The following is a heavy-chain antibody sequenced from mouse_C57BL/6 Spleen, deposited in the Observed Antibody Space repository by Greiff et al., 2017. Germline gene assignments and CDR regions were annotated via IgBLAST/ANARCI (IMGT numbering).Heavy chain of an antibody. CDR3: AREGYDGGFAY. CDR1: GYSITSGYD. CDR2: ISYSGST. D-gene: IGHD2-2*01. Sequence: EVKLVESGPGMVKPSQSLSLTCTVTGYSITSGYDWHWIRHFPGNKLEWMGYISYSGSTNYNPSLKSRISITHDTSKNHFFLKLNSVTTEDTAPYYCAREGYDGGFAYWGQGTLVTVSA. J-gene: IGHJ3*01. V-gene: IGHV3-1*01.